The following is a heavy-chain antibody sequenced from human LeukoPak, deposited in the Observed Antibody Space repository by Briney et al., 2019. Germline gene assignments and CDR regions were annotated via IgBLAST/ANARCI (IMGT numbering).Heavy chain of an antibody. CDR3: ARHKTGRTYRLDY. V-gene: IGHV4-59*08. D-gene: IGHD1-1*01. CDR1: GGSISNSF. CDR2: IYYSGST. J-gene: IGHJ4*02. Sequence: SETLSLTCTVSGGSISNSFWSWIRQPPGKGLEWIGHIYYSGSTTYNPSLKSRVAISVDASKNQFTLKLSSVTAADTAVYYCARHKTGRTYRLDYLGQGTLVTVSS.